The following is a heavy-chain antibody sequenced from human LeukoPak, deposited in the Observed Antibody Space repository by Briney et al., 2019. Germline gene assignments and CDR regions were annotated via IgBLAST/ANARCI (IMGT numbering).Heavy chain of an antibody. CDR3: AKVGWLRNYFDY. V-gene: IGHV3-30*02. CDR2: IRYDGSNK. D-gene: IGHD5-12*01. Sequence: GGSLRLSCAASGFTFSSYGMHWVRQAPGKGLEWVAFIRYDGSNKYYADSVKGRFTISRDTSKNTLYLQMNSLRAEDTAVYYCAKVGWLRNYFDYWGQGTLVTVSS. CDR1: GFTFSSYG. J-gene: IGHJ4*02.